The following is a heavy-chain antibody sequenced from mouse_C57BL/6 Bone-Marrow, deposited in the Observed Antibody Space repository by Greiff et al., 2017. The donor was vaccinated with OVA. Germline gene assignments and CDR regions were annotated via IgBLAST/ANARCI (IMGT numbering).Heavy chain of an antibody. CDR3: ARSTVVATNYAMDY. J-gene: IGHJ4*01. D-gene: IGHD1-1*01. CDR2: IDPNSGGT. CDR1: GYTFTSYW. V-gene: IGHV1-72*01. Sequence: QVQLQQPGAELVKPGASVKLSCKASGYTFTSYWMHWVKQRPGRGLEWIGRIDPNSGGTKYNEKFKSKATLTVDKPSRTAYMQLSSLTSEDSAVYYCARSTVVATNYAMDYWGQGTSVTVSS.